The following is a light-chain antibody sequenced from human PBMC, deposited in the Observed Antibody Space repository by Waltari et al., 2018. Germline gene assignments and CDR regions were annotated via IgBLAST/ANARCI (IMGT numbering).Light chain of an antibody. CDR3: QTGGHGTWV. CDR2: VNSDGSH. Sequence: QLVLTQSPSASAPLGASVKLTCTLSSGHTTNIIAWLQQKPEKGPRYLMKVNSDGSHNKGVEIPDRFSGSSSGAERYLTISSLQSEDEADYYCQTGGHGTWVFGGGTRLTVL. CDR1: SGHTTNI. V-gene: IGLV4-69*01. J-gene: IGLJ3*02.